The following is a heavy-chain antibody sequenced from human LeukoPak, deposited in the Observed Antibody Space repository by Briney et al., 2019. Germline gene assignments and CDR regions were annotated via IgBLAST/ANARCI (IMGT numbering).Heavy chain of an antibody. D-gene: IGHD1-14*01. CDR2: ISSSSTYI. V-gene: IGHV3-21*04. CDR3: ARGVDIDSYTPEYYYYYMDV. CDR1: GLTFSSYS. J-gene: IGHJ6*03. Sequence: PGGSLRLSCAASGLTFSSYSMNWVRQAPGKGLEWVSSISSSSTYIYYADSVKGRFTISRDNAKNSLYLQMNSLRSEDTAVYYCARGVDIDSYTPEYYYYYMDVWGKGTTVTISS.